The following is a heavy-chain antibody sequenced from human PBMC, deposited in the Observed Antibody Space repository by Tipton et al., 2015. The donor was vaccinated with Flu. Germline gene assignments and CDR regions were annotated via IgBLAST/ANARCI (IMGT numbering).Heavy chain of an antibody. CDR2: IYHNGNT. J-gene: IGHJ5*02. CDR1: GYSISSGYY. V-gene: IGHV4-38-2*01. Sequence: TLSLTCDVSGYSISSGYYWGWIRQPPGKGLEWIASIYHNGNTYHNPSLKSRVTILVDTSKNQFSLKLASVTAADTAVYYCARRDHSNYVSEPKNWFDPWGQGTLVTVSS. CDR3: ARRDHSNYVSEPKNWFDP. D-gene: IGHD4-11*01.